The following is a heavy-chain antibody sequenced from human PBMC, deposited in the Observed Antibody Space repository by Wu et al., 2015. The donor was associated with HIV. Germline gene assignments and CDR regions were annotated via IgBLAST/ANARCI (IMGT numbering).Heavy chain of an antibody. D-gene: IGHD3-22*01. CDR1: GYTFTGYY. CDR2: INPNSGGT. J-gene: IGHJ6*02. V-gene: IGHV1-2*02. Sequence: QVQLAQSGAEVKKPGASVKVSCKASGYTFTGYYVHWVRQAPGQGLEWMGWINPNSGGTNYAQKFQGRVTMTRDTSISTAYMELSGLRSDDTAVYYCARDQFDMDPVVISNYYSYGMTSGAKGPRSPS. CDR3: ARDQFDMDPVVISNYYSYGMTS.